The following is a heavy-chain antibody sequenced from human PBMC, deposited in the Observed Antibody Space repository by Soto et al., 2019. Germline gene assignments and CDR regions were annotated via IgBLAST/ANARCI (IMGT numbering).Heavy chain of an antibody. Sequence: PSETLSLTCTVSGGSFSSSRYYWGWIRQPPGKGLEWIGSIYYSGSTYYNPSLKSRVTISVDTSKNQFSLKLSSVTAADTAVYYCARTPGVLRFLEWFLFDYWGQGTLVTVSS. CDR3: ARTPGVLRFLEWFLFDY. CDR2: IYYSGST. D-gene: IGHD3-3*01. J-gene: IGHJ4*02. CDR1: GGSFSSSRYY. V-gene: IGHV4-39*01.